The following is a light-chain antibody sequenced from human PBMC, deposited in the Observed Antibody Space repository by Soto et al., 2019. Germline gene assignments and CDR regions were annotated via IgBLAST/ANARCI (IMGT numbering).Light chain of an antibody. CDR2: GAS. Sequence: ETVLTQSPGTLSLSPGERATLSCRASQTIRCNYLAWYRQTPGQAPRLLIYGASNRATGIADRFSGSGSGTDFTLIISRLVPEDFALYYCQQYGSSPWTFGQGTKVEIK. J-gene: IGKJ1*01. V-gene: IGKV3-20*01. CDR1: QTIRCNY. CDR3: QQYGSSPWT.